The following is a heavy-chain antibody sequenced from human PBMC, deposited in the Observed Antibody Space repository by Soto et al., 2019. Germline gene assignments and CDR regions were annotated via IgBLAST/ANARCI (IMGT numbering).Heavy chain of an antibody. CDR2: ISAYNGNT. CDR1: GYTFTSYG. D-gene: IGHD1-26*01. V-gene: IGHV1-18*01. J-gene: IGHJ6*02. Sequence: ASVKVSCKASGYTFTSYGISWVRQAPGQGLEWMGWISAYNGNTNYAQKLQGRVTMTTDTSTSTAYMELRSLRSDDTAVYYCARSQDSGSYPHYYYGMDVWGQGTTVTVSS. CDR3: ARSQDSGSYPHYYYGMDV.